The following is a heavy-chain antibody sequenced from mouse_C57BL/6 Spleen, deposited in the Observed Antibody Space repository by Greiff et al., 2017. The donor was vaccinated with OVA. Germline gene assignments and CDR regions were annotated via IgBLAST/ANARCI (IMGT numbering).Heavy chain of an antibody. CDR1: GYSFTSYY. CDR3: ARSAYYSNFYYAMDY. Sequence: VQGVESGPELVKPGASVKISCKASGYSFTSYYIHWVKQRPGQGLEWIGWIYPGRGNTKYNEKFKGKAKLTAETSSSTAYMQLSSLTSEDSAVYYCARSAYYSNFYYAMDYWGQGTSVTVSS. J-gene: IGHJ4*01. V-gene: IGHV1-66*01. D-gene: IGHD2-5*01. CDR2: IYPGRGNT.